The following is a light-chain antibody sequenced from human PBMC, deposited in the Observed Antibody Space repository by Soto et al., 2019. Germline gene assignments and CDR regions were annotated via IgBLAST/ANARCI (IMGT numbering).Light chain of an antibody. CDR1: SIDVGGYVY. J-gene: IGLJ2*01. Sequence: QSALTQPSSASGSPGQSVTISCTGTSIDVGGYVYVSWYQQYPGKAPKLIIYEVNKRTSGVPDRFSGSKSGNTASLTVSGLQAEDEADYYCSSYAGTNIDVVFGGGTKLTVL. CDR2: EVN. CDR3: SSYAGTNIDVV. V-gene: IGLV2-8*01.